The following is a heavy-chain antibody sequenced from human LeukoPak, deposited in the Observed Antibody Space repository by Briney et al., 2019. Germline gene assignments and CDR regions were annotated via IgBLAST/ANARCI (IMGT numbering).Heavy chain of an antibody. CDR2: ISPNTGGT. V-gene: IGHV1-2*06. CDR1: EYTFTDYY. CDR3: ARGGRSGYRYFDY. Sequence: ASVKVSCKASEYTFTDYYIHWIRQAPGQGLEWMGRISPNTGGTDHAQEFRDKITMTRDTSISTAYIGLSRLISDDTAVYYCARGGRSGYRYFDYWGQGTLVTVSS. D-gene: IGHD5-18*01. J-gene: IGHJ4*02.